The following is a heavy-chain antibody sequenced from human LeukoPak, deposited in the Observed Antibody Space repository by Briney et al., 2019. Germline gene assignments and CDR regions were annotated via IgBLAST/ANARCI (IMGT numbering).Heavy chain of an antibody. D-gene: IGHD6-19*01. CDR2: IYYSGST. J-gene: IGHJ4*02. CDR3: ARGGVAVDY. Sequence: PSETLSLTCAVYGGSFSGYYWSWIRQPPGKGLEWIGYIYYSGSTYYNPSLKSRVTISVDTSKNQFSLKLSSVTAADTAVYYCARGGVAVDYWGQGTLVTVSS. V-gene: IGHV4-30-4*08. CDR1: GGSFSGYY.